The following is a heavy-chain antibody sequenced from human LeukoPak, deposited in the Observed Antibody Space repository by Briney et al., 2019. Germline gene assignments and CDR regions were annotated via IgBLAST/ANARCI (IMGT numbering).Heavy chain of an antibody. CDR3: AKAAAGTPRYYFDY. V-gene: IGHV3-23*01. D-gene: IGHD6-13*01. CDR2: ISGSGGST. J-gene: IGHJ4*02. Sequence: GGSLRLSCAASGFTFNNYAMNWVRQAPGKGLEWVSAISGSGGSTYYADSVKGRFTISRDNSKNTLYLQMNSLRAEDTAVYYCAKAAAGTPRYYFDYWGQGTLVTVSS. CDR1: GFTFNNYA.